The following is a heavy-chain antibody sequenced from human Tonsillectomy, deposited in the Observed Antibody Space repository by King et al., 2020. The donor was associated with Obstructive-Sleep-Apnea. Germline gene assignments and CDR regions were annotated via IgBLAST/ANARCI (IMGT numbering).Heavy chain of an antibody. Sequence: LQLQESGPGLVKPSETLSLTCTVSGGSISSSSYYWGWIRQPPGKGLEWIGSIYYSGSTYYNPSLKSRVTISVDTSKNQFSLKLSSVTAADTAVYYCANQYFDWLPYYFDYWGQGTLVTVSS. CDR1: GGSISSSSYY. D-gene: IGHD3-9*01. CDR3: ANQYFDWLPYYFDY. V-gene: IGHV4-39*07. J-gene: IGHJ4*02. CDR2: IYYSGST.